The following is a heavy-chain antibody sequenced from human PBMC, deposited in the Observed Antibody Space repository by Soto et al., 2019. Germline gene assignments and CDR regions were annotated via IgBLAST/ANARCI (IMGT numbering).Heavy chain of an antibody. CDR1: GYTFTSYG. J-gene: IGHJ4*02. CDR2: ISAYNGNT. D-gene: IGHD3-10*01. Sequence: ASVKVSCKASGYTFTSYGISWVRQAPGQGLEWMGWISAYNGNTNYAQKLQGRVTMTTDTSTSTAYMELRSPRSDDTAVYYCARYMVRGVIIGYYFDYWGQGTLVTVSS. V-gene: IGHV1-18*01. CDR3: ARYMVRGVIIGYYFDY.